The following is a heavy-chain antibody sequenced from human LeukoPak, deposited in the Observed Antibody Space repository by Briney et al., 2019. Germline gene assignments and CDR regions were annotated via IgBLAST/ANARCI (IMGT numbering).Heavy chain of an antibody. CDR1: GFTVSSNY. CDR2: ISSSSSYI. CDR3: ARVYYSNSDI. Sequence: GGSLRLSCAASGFTVSSNYMSWVRQAPGKGLEWVSSISSSSSYIYYADSVKGRFTISRDNAKNSLYLQMNSLRAEDTAVYYCARVYYSNSDIWGQGTMVTVSS. D-gene: IGHD4-11*01. V-gene: IGHV3-21*01. J-gene: IGHJ3*02.